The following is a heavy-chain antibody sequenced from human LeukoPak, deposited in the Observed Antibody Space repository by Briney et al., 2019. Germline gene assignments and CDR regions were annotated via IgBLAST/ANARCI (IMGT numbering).Heavy chain of an antibody. V-gene: IGHV3-21*01. Sequence: GGSLRLSCAASGFTFSSYSMNWVRQAPGKGLEWVSSISSSSSYIYYADPVKGRFTISRDNAKNSLYLQMNSLRAEDTAVYYCARDFLEWLSPFDYWGQGTLVTVSS. CDR3: ARDFLEWLSPFDY. CDR1: GFTFSSYS. D-gene: IGHD3-3*01. CDR2: ISSSSSYI. J-gene: IGHJ4*02.